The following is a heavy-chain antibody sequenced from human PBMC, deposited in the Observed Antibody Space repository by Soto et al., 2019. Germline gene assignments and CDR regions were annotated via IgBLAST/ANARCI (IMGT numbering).Heavy chain of an antibody. V-gene: IGHV2-5*02. D-gene: IGHD6-13*01. Sequence: ESGPTLVNPTQTLTLTCTFSGFSLTTSGVGVGWIRQPPGEALEWLALIYWDDDKHYSPSLKSRLTITKDSSKNQVVLTMTNMDPVDTATYYCAHRMATVAAGSSFDYWGQGTLVTVSS. CDR2: IYWDDDK. CDR3: AHRMATVAAGSSFDY. J-gene: IGHJ4*02. CDR1: GFSLTTSGVG.